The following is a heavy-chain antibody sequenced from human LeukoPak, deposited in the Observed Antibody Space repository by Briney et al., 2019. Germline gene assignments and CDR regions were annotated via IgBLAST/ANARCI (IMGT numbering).Heavy chain of an antibody. CDR3: ARDRVGATEFDY. CDR2: ISVSSSSI. J-gene: IGHJ4*02. CDR1: GFAFSSYA. D-gene: IGHD1-26*01. V-gene: IGHV3-48*04. Sequence: GGSLRLSCAASGFAFSSYAMSWVRPAPGQGLEWISYISVSSSSITYADSVKGRFTTSRDNAQNSFYLQMNSLRADDTAVYYCARDRVGATEFDYWGQGTLVTVSS.